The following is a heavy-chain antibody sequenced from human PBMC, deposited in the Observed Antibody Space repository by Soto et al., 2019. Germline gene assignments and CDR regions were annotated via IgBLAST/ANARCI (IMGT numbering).Heavy chain of an antibody. Sequence: QVQLVQSGAEVKKPGSSVKVSCKASGGTFSSYTISWVRQAPGQGLEWMGRIIPLLGIANYAQKFQGRVTITADKSTSTAYMELSSLRSEDTAVYYCAREGEAVVFDYWGQGTLVTVSS. D-gene: IGHD2-2*01. V-gene: IGHV1-69*08. CDR1: GGTFSSYT. CDR3: AREGEAVVFDY. CDR2: IIPLLGIA. J-gene: IGHJ4*02.